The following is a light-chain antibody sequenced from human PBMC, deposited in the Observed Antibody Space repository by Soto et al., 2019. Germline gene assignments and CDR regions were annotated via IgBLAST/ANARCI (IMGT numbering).Light chain of an antibody. CDR2: AAS. CDR3: QQSYSSPPT. CDR1: QSISNH. J-gene: IGKJ1*01. V-gene: IGKV1-39*01. Sequence: DIQMTQSPSSLSASVEDRVIITCRASQSISNHLNWYQQRPGKAPKLLIFAASSLQSGVPSRFSGSRSGPDFTLTISSLQPEDFATYYCQQSYSSPPTFGQGTKGDIK.